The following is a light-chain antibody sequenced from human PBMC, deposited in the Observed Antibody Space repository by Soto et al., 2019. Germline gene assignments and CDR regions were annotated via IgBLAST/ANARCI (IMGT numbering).Light chain of an antibody. CDR2: GAS. CDR1: QSISGN. Sequence: EIVMTQSPGTLSVSPGERATLSCRASQSISGNLVWYQQKPGQAPRLLIYGASTRATGIPDRFSGSRSGTDFTLTISRLEPEDFAVYYCQQYGSSPFTFGPGTKVDIK. CDR3: QQYGSSPFT. J-gene: IGKJ3*01. V-gene: IGKV3-20*01.